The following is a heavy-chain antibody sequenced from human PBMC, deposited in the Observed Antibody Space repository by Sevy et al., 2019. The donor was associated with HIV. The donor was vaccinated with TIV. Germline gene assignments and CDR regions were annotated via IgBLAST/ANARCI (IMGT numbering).Heavy chain of an antibody. CDR3: ATTKDYYDSSGYPFDY. J-gene: IGHJ4*02. Sequence: ASVKVSCKVSGYTLTELAMHWLRQAPGKGLEWVGSFDPEDGETVYEHNFQGRVSMTEDTSTDTAYMEVISLKFEDTAVYYCATTKDYYDSSGYPFDYWGQGTLVTVSS. CDR2: FDPEDGET. V-gene: IGHV1-24*01. CDR1: GYTLTELA. D-gene: IGHD3-22*01.